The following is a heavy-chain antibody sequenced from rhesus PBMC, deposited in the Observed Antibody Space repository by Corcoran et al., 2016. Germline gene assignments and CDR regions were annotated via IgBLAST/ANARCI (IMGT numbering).Heavy chain of an antibody. CDR2: VSLRRSDT. V-gene: IGHV3S41*01. CDR1: VFTFTNYW. J-gene: IGHJ4*01. Sequence: EVQLVESGGGLVQPGGSLRLSCAASVFTFTNYWMYWFRQGPGKGLVCVSSVSLRRSDTSYPDTVKCRFTISRDIAKNALYLQMSSLRPEDTAVYYCARDVHWGQGVLVTVSS. CDR3: ARDVH.